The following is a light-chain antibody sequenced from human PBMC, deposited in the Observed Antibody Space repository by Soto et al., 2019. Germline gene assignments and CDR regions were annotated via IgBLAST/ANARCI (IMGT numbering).Light chain of an antibody. J-gene: IGLJ2*01. CDR2: ENN. CDR3: GTWDSSLSAVV. CDR1: SSNICNNY. Sequence: QSVLTQPPSVSAAPGQKVTISCSGSSSNICNNYVSWYQQLPGTAPKLLIYENNKRPSGIPDRFSGSKSGTSATLGITGLQTGDEADYYCGTWDSSLSAVVFGGGTKLTVL. V-gene: IGLV1-51*02.